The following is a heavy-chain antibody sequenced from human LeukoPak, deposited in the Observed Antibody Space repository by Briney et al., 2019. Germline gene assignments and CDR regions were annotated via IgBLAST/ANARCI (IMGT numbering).Heavy chain of an antibody. D-gene: IGHD6-13*01. Sequence: SETLSLTCTVSDGSISNYYWSWIRQPAGKGLEWIGRIYPSGSANYNPSLKSRVTMSVDTSKDQFSLRLSSVTAADTAVYYCARGAGPFDDWGQGALVTVSS. J-gene: IGHJ4*02. CDR1: DGSISNYY. CDR2: IYPSGSA. V-gene: IGHV4-4*07. CDR3: ARGAGPFDD.